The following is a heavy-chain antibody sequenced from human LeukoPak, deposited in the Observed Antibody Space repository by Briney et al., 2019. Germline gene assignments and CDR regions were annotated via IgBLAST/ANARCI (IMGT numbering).Heavy chain of an antibody. J-gene: IGHJ3*02. CDR2: INHSGST. D-gene: IGHD3-10*01. CDR1: GGSFSGYY. V-gene: IGHV4-34*01. Sequence: PSETLSLTCAVYGGSFSGYYWSWIRQPPGKGLEWIGEINHSGSTNYNPSLKSRVTISVDTSKNQFSLKLSSVTAADTAVYYCARDQGFYTFDIWGQGTMVTVSS. CDR3: ARDQGFYTFDI.